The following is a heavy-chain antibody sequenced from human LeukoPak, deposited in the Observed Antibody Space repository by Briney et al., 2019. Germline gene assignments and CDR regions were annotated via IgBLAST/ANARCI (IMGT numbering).Heavy chain of an antibody. V-gene: IGHV4-59*08. CDR1: GGSISSYY. Sequence: SETLSLTCTVSGGSISSYYWSWIRQPPGKGLEWIGDIYYSGSTNYNPSLKSRVTISVDTSKNQFSLKLSSVTAADTAVYYCARRAPYYDSSAYYGMHAFDIWGQGTMVTVSS. D-gene: IGHD3-22*01. CDR2: IYYSGST. CDR3: ARRAPYYDSSAYYGMHAFDI. J-gene: IGHJ3*02.